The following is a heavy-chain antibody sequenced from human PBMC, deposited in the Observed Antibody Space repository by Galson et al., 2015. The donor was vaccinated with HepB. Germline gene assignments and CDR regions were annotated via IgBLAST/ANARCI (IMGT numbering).Heavy chain of an antibody. V-gene: IGHV1-46*01. D-gene: IGHD3-10*01. CDR2: INPSGGST. CDR3: ARGVLLWDGPDY. Sequence: VKVSCLAPGYKYTSHDMHWARQAPGQGLEWMGIINPSGGSTDYAQKFRGRLTMTRDTSTSTVFMELSSLRSEDTAVYHCARGVLLWDGPDYWGQGTLVTVSS. J-gene: IGHJ4*02. CDR1: GYKYTSHD.